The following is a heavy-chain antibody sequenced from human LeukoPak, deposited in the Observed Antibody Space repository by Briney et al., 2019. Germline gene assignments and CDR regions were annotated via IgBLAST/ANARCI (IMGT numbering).Heavy chain of an antibody. V-gene: IGHV1-2*02. D-gene: IGHD3-22*01. CDR2: INPNSGGT. Sequence: ASVKVSCKASGYNFTGYYIHWVRQAPGQGRERKGWINPNSGGTNYAQKFQGRVTMTRDTSISTAYMERSRLRSDDTAMYYCARVDAHVTYYYDRSGYYTAFDYWGQGTLVSVSS. J-gene: IGHJ4*02. CDR1: GYNFTGYY. CDR3: ARVDAHVTYYYDRSGYYTAFDY.